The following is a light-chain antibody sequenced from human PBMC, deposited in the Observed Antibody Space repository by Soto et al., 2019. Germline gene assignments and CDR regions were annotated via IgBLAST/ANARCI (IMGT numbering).Light chain of an antibody. V-gene: IGKV1-39*01. Sequence: DIQMTQSPSSLSASLGDRVTITCRASQSISSYLNWYQQKPGKAPNLLIYAASRLQSGVPSRFSGSGSGTDFTLTISSLQPEDFATYYCQQSYSTPWTFGQGTKVEIK. J-gene: IGKJ1*01. CDR3: QQSYSTPWT. CDR1: QSISSY. CDR2: AAS.